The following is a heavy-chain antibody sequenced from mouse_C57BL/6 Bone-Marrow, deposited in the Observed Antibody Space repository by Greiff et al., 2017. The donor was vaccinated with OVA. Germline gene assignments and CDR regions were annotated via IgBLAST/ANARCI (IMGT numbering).Heavy chain of an antibody. CDR3: ARKELGAWFAY. V-gene: IGHV3-6*01. Sequence: EVKLVESGPGLVKPSQSLSLTCSVTGYSITSGYYWNWIRQFPGNKLEWMGYISYDGSNNYNPSLKNRISITRDTSKNQFFLKLNSVTTEDTATYYCARKELGAWFAYWGQGTLVTVSA. D-gene: IGHD4-1*01. CDR1: GYSITSGYY. CDR2: ISYDGSN. J-gene: IGHJ3*01.